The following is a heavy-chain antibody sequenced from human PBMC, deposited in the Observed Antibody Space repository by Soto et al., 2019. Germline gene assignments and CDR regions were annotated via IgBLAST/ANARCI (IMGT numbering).Heavy chain of an antibody. D-gene: IGHD5-18*01. Sequence: GGSLRLSCGASGFTFSSYWMHWVRQPPGKGLEWVANINQGGTEKYYVDSVKGRFTISRDNAKNSLDLQMNSLRAEDTAVYYCVTGYNYGPDHWGQGTLVTVYS. CDR3: VTGYNYGPDH. V-gene: IGHV3-7*03. CDR2: INQGGTEK. CDR1: GFTFSSYW. J-gene: IGHJ4*02.